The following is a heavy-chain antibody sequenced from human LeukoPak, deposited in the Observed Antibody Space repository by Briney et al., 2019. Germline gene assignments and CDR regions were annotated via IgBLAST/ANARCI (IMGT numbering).Heavy chain of an antibody. Sequence: GGSLRLSCAASGFSFSNYWMSWVRQAPGNGLEWVANIKQDGSEKYYVDSVKGRFTMSRDNAKKLLYLQMNSLRDEDTAVYYCARDWADLDILTGYYEHYGMDVWGQGTTVTVSS. CDR3: ARDWADLDILTGYYEHYGMDV. CDR2: IKQDGSEK. D-gene: IGHD3-9*01. CDR1: GFSFSNYW. V-gene: IGHV3-7*04. J-gene: IGHJ6*02.